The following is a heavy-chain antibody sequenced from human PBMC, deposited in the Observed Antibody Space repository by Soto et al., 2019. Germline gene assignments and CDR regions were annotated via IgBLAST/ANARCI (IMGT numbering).Heavy chain of an antibody. CDR1: GSSISSYY. V-gene: IGHV4-59*08. CDR2: IFYFGST. D-gene: IGHD3-9*01. CDR3: ARHSPDFDWLSQFDY. Sequence: SDTLSLTCTVDGSSISSYYSSWIRQTPGNGLEWIGYIFYFGSTNYNPSLKSRVTLSIDTSKNQLSLKLSSVTAADTAVYYCARHSPDFDWLSQFDYWGQGTLVTVS. J-gene: IGHJ4*02.